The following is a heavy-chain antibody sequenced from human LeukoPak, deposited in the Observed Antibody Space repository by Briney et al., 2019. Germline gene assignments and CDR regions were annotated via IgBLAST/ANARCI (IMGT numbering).Heavy chain of an antibody. D-gene: IGHD4-11*01. Sequence: GEALKISFQGSGYSFTSYWIGWVRPMPGKGLAWMGIIYPGESDTRYSPSFQGQVTISADKSISTAYLQWSSLKASDTAMYYCARQGDYSNYPDYWGQGTLVTVSS. CDR2: IYPGESDT. CDR3: ARQGDYSNYPDY. CDR1: GYSFTSYW. V-gene: IGHV5-51*01. J-gene: IGHJ4*02.